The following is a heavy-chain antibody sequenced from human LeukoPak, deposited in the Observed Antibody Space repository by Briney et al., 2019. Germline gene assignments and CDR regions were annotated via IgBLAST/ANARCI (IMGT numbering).Heavy chain of an antibody. V-gene: IGHV4-34*01. CDR2: IYYSGST. Sequence: SETLSLTCAVYGGSFSGYYWSWIRQPPGKGLEWIGSIYYSGSTYYNPSLKSRVTISVDTSKNQFSLKLSSVTAADTAVYYCARHRAYYYDSSGYYFDYWGQGTLVTVSS. D-gene: IGHD3-22*01. CDR1: GGSFSGYY. J-gene: IGHJ4*02. CDR3: ARHRAYYYDSSGYYFDY.